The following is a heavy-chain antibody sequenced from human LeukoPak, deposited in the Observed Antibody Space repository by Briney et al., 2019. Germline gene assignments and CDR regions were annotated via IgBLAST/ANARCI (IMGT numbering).Heavy chain of an antibody. CDR2: IWYDGNNE. D-gene: IGHD4-23*01. CDR1: GFTFSSYG. V-gene: IGHV3-33*01. J-gene: IGHJ3*01. Sequence: GGSLRLSCVASGFTFSSYGMHWVRQAPGKGLEWVAVIWYDGNNEYYADSVKGRFTISRDNSKNTLYLQMNSLRAEDTAVYYCAGVRAGGNRAFDVWGQGTVVAVSS. CDR3: AGVRAGGNRAFDV.